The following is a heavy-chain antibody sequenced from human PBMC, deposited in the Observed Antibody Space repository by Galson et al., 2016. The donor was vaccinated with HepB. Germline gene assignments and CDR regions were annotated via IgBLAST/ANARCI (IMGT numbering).Heavy chain of an antibody. CDR3: ARAVHVSGGYWDK. V-gene: IGHV3-30*04. Sequence: SLRLSCAASGFTFSSYAMHWVRQAPGKGLEWVAVISYDGSYESYAGAVKGRFTISRDNLKNTLYLNLNSLRAEETAVYYCARAVHVSGGYWDKWGQGTLVAVSS. J-gene: IGHJ4*02. D-gene: IGHD3-10*01. CDR1: GFTFSSYA. CDR2: ISYDGSYE.